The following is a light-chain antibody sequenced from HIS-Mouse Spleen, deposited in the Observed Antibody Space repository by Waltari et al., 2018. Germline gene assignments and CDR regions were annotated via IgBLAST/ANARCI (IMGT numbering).Light chain of an antibody. CDR3: QQRSNWPPYT. CDR2: DAS. CDR1: QSVSSY. J-gene: IGKJ2*01. Sequence: EIVLTQSPATLSLSPGERATLSCRASQSVSSYLAWYQQKPGQAPRLLIYDASNRATSIPAAVCGSGSGTEFTLTISSLEPEDFAVYYCQQRSNWPPYTFGQGTKLEIK. V-gene: IGKV3-11*01.